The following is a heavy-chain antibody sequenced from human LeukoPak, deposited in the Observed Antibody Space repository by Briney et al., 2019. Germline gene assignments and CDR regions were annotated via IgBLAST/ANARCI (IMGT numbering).Heavy chain of an antibody. Sequence: GASVKVSCKASGYTFTSYDINWVRQATGQGLEWMGWMNPNSGNTGYAQKFQGRVTMTRNTSISTAYMELSSLRSEDTAVYYCARAGLPQVLRYFDWLNTDGPYYFDYWGQGTLVTVSS. CDR1: GYTFTSYD. CDR2: MNPNSGNT. D-gene: IGHD3-9*01. J-gene: IGHJ4*02. CDR3: ARAGLPQVLRYFDWLNTDGPYYFDY. V-gene: IGHV1-8*01.